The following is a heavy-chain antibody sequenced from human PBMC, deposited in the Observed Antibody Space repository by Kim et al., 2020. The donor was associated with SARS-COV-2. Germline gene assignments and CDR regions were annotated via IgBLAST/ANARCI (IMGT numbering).Heavy chain of an antibody. Sequence: GGSLRLSCAASGFTFSSYGMHWVRQAPGKGLEWVAVISYDGSNKYYADSVKGRFTISRDNSKNTLYLEMNSRRAEDTAVYYCAKDGGGDNGAFDIWGQGTMVTVSS. CDR2: ISYDGSNK. CDR3: AKDGGGDNGAFDI. CDR1: GFTFSSYG. J-gene: IGHJ3*02. D-gene: IGHD4-17*01. V-gene: IGHV3-30*18.